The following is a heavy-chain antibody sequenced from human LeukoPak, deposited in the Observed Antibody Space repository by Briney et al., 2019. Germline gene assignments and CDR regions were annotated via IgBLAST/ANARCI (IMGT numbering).Heavy chain of an antibody. CDR3: ARGAPPREGVGATNFDY. V-gene: IGHV4-34*01. CDR2: INHSGST. Sequence: PSETLSLTCAVYGGSFSGYYWSWIRQPPGKGLEWIGEINHSGSTNYNPSLESRLTISVDTSKNQFSLKLSSVTAADTAVYYCARGAPPREGVGATNFDYWGQGTLVTVSS. D-gene: IGHD1-26*01. J-gene: IGHJ4*02. CDR1: GGSFSGYY.